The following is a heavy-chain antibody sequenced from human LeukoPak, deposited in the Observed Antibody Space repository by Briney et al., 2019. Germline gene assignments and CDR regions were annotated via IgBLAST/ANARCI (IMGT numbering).Heavy chain of an antibody. CDR2: IYYSGST. J-gene: IGHJ4*02. Sequence: SWVRQPPGKGLEWIGYIYYSGSTYYNPSLKSRLTISVDTSKNQFSLKLSSVTAADTAVYYCARGAAAANFDYWGQGTLVTVSS. CDR3: ARGAAAANFDY. D-gene: IGHD6-13*01. V-gene: IGHV4-30-4*08.